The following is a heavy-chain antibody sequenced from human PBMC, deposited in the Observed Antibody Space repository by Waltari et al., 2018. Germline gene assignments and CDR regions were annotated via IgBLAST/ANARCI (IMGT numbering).Heavy chain of an antibody. D-gene: IGHD3-10*01. Sequence: QVQLQESGPGLVKPSETLSLPCAVSGYSISSGYYWGWIRQPPGKGLEWIGSIYHSGSTYYNPSLKSRVTISVDTSKNQFSLKLSSVTAADTAVYYCARASGSYYPVSYYYMDVWGKGTTVTVSS. V-gene: IGHV4-38-2*01. CDR1: GYSISSGYY. CDR2: IYHSGST. J-gene: IGHJ6*03. CDR3: ARASGSYYPVSYYYMDV.